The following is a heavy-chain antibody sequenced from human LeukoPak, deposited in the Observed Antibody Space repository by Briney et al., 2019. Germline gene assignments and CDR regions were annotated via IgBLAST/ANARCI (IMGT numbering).Heavy chain of an antibody. CDR2: ISAYNGNT. CDR3: ARVAVLWFGERGYYFDY. D-gene: IGHD3-10*01. V-gene: IGHV1-18*01. J-gene: IGHJ4*02. Sequence: ASVKVSCKASGYTFTSYGISWVRQAPGQGLEWMGWISAYNGNTNYAQKLQGRVTMTTDTSTSTAYMELRSLRSDDTAVYYCARVAVLWFGERGYYFDYWGQGTLVTVSS. CDR1: GYTFTSYG.